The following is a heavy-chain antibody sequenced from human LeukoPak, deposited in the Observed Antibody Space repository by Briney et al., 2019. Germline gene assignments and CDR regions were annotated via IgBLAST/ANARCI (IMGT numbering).Heavy chain of an antibody. Sequence: SETLSLTCTVSGGSTSSSNYYWGWIRQPPGKGLEWIGTIYYSGSTYYNPSLKSRVAMSVDTSKNQFSLKLSSVIAADTAVYYCARRSAGSRSFDFWGQGTPVTVSS. CDR1: GGSTSSSNYY. V-gene: IGHV4-39*01. CDR2: IYYSGST. D-gene: IGHD1-1*01. J-gene: IGHJ4*02. CDR3: ARRSAGSRSFDF.